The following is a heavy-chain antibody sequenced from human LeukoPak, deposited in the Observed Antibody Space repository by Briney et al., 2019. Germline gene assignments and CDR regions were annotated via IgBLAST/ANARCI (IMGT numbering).Heavy chain of an antibody. J-gene: IGHJ6*02. Sequence: SETLSLTCAVYGVSFSGYYRSWIRQPPGEGLEWIGEINHSGSTNYNPSPKSRVTISVDTSKNQFSLKLSSVTAADTAVYYCARGGWTYYYGMDVWGQGTTVTVSS. CDR1: GVSFSGYY. CDR2: INHSGST. D-gene: IGHD3/OR15-3a*01. V-gene: IGHV4-34*01. CDR3: ARGGWTYYYGMDV.